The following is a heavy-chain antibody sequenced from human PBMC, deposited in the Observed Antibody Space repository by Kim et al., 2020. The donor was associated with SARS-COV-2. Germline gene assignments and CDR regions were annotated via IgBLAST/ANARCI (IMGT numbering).Heavy chain of an antibody. CDR2: ISYDGSNK. D-gene: IGHD3-22*01. CDR1: GFTFSSYG. CDR3: AKDAWGRYYYDSSGYYAPGYFDY. V-gene: IGHV3-30*18. J-gene: IGHJ4*02. Sequence: GGSLRLSCAASGFTFSSYGMHWVRQAPGKGLEWVAVISYDGSNKYYADSVKGRFTISRDNSKNTLYLQMNSLRAEDTAVYYCAKDAWGRYYYDSSGYYAPGYFDYWGQGTLVTVSS.